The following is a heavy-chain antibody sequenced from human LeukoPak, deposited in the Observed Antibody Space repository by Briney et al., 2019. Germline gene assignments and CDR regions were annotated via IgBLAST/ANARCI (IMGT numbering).Heavy chain of an antibody. CDR1: GFTVSSNY. CDR2: IYSGDST. J-gene: IGHJ4*02. D-gene: IGHD2-2*01. V-gene: IGHV3-53*01. CDR3: AKDGRYCSSTSCKKDDY. Sequence: PGGSLRLSCAASGFTVSSNYINWVRQAPGKGLEWVSVIYSGDSTYFADSVKGRFTISRDISKNTLYLQMNSLRAEDTAVYFCAKDGRYCSSTSCKKDDYWGQGILVTVSS.